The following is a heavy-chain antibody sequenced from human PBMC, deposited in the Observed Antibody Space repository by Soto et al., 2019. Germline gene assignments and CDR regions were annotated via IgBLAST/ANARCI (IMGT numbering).Heavy chain of an antibody. CDR1: GFTFSSYN. CDR3: ARGQGFSYGSSALDI. Sequence: EVQLVESGGGLGKPGGSLRLSCVGSGFTFSSYNINWVRQAPGKGLEWVSSISTSSTYIFYTDSVKARFTISRDNAKNSLYLPMYSLRGEDTAVYFCARGQGFSYGSSALDIWGLGTMVTVSS. D-gene: IGHD5-18*01. V-gene: IGHV3-21*01. J-gene: IGHJ3*02. CDR2: ISTSSTYI.